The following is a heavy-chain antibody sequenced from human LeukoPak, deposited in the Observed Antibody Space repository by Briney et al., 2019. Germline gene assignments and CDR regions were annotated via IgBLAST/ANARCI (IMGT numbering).Heavy chain of an antibody. CDR2: IYTSGST. CDR3: ARLNSSSWNGDAFDI. Sequence: PSETLSLTCTVSGGSISSGSYYWSWIRQPAGKGLEWIGRIYTSGSTNYNPSLKSRVTISVDTSKNQFSLKLSSVTAADTAVYYCARLNSSSWNGDAFDIWGQGTMVTVSS. V-gene: IGHV4-61*02. J-gene: IGHJ3*02. CDR1: GGSISSGSYY. D-gene: IGHD6-13*01.